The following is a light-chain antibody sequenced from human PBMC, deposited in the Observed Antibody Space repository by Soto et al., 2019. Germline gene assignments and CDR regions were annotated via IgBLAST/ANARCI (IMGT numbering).Light chain of an antibody. J-gene: IGKJ1*01. CDR2: DAS. Sequence: EIVMTQPPATLSVSPGERATLSCRASQSISNNLAWHQQKPGQAPRLLIYDASTRATGIPDRFSGSGSGTDFTLTISRLEAEDFAVYYCQQYVTSSWTFGQGTKVDI. V-gene: IGKV3D-15*01. CDR3: QQYVTSSWT. CDR1: QSISNN.